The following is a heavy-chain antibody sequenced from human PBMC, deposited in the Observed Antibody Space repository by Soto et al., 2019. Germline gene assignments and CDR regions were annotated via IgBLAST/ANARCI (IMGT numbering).Heavy chain of an antibody. CDR2: IIPIFGRA. Sequence: SVKVSCKASGGTFRNHGISWVRQAPGQGLEWVGGIIPIFGRAKYAQRFQGRVTITADESTSTAYLEVSSLRSEDTAVYYCARDGTLFDSNSYYLLYWGQGPLVTVSS. CDR1: GGTFRNHG. D-gene: IGHD3-10*02. V-gene: IGHV1-69*13. J-gene: IGHJ4*02. CDR3: ARDGTLFDSNSYYLLY.